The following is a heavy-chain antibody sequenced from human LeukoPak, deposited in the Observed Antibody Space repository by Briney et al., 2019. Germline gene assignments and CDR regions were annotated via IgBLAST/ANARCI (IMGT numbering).Heavy chain of an antibody. Sequence: ASVKVSCKASGYTFTRFYLYWLRQAPGQGLEWMGTINPNGNTPRYAQKFQGRVTMTKDTSTSTIYLELTSLRSEDTAVYYCARDSGERGSGSYLIAYWGQGTLVTVSS. J-gene: IGHJ4*02. D-gene: IGHD3-10*01. CDR3: ARDSGERGSGSYLIAY. CDR2: INPNGNTP. CDR1: GYTFTRFY. V-gene: IGHV1-46*01.